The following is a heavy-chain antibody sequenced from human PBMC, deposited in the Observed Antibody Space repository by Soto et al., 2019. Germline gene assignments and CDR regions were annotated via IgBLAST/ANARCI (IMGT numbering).Heavy chain of an antibody. D-gene: IGHD2-2*01. V-gene: IGHV3-15*01. J-gene: IGHJ6*03. Sequence: GGSLRLSCAASGFTFSNAWMSWVRQAPGKGLEWVGRIKSKTDGGTTDYAAPVKGRFTISRDDSKNTLYLQMNSLKTEDTAVYYCTTDLYCSSTSCYSWRYIYYYYYMDVWGKGTTVTVSS. CDR2: IKSKTDGGTT. CDR3: TTDLYCSSTSCYSWRYIYYYYYMDV. CDR1: GFTFSNAW.